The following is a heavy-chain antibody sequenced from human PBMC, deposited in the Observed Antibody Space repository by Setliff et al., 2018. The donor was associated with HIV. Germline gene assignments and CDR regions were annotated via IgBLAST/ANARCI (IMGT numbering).Heavy chain of an antibody. Sequence: PGGSLRLSCTASGFTFGDYAMSWVRQAPGKGLEWVGFIRSKAYGGTTEYAASVKGRFTISRDDSKSIAYLQMNSLKTEDTAVYYCTRDRKIYYDSSGGIGYWGQGTLVTVSS. CDR1: GFTFGDYA. CDR3: TRDRKIYYDSSGGIGY. CDR2: IRSKAYGGTT. V-gene: IGHV3-49*04. D-gene: IGHD3-22*01. J-gene: IGHJ4*02.